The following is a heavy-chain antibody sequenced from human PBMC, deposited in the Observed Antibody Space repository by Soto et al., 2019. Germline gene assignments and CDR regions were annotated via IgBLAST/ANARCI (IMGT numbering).Heavy chain of an antibody. CDR2: SRNKANSYTT. D-gene: IGHD7-27*01. Sequence: PGGSLRLSCAASGFTFSDYDMDWVRQAPGKGLEWVGRSRNKANSYTTISVASVKGRFTFSRDDSMNIVYLQMNSLKTEDTAVYYCARDCWGSLDSWGQGTLVTVSS. CDR3: ARDCWGSLDS. V-gene: IGHV3-72*01. CDR1: GFTFSDYD. J-gene: IGHJ4*02.